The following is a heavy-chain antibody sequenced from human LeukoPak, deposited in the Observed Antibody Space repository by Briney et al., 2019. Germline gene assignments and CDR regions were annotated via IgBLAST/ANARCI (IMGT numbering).Heavy chain of an antibody. D-gene: IGHD3-10*01. J-gene: IGHJ4*02. CDR2: INHSGST. Sequence: SETLSLTCAVYGGSFSGYYWSWIGQPPGKGLEWIGEINHSGSTNYNPSLKSRVTISVDTSKNQFSLKLSSVTAADTAVYYCARASGSFWGQGTLVSVSS. V-gene: IGHV4-34*01. CDR1: GGSFSGYY. CDR3: ARASGSF.